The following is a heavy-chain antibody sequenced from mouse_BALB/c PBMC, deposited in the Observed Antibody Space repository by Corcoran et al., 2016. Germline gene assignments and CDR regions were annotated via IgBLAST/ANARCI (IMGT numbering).Heavy chain of an antibody. CDR1: GFNIKDTY. CDR2: IDPANGNT. Sequence: EVQLQQSGAELVKPGASVKLSCTASGFNIKDTYMHWVKQRPEQGLEWIGRIDPANGNTKYDPKFQGKATITADTSSNTSYLQLSSLTSEDTAVYYCARELRLRGFDYWGQGTTLTVSS. V-gene: IGHV14-3*02. J-gene: IGHJ2*01. D-gene: IGHD1-2*01. CDR3: ARELRLRGFDY.